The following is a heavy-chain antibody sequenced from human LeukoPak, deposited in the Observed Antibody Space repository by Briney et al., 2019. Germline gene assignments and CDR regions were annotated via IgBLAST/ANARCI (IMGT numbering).Heavy chain of an antibody. CDR2: IYYSGST. CDR3: ARLVVVTAIYAFDI. Sequence: SETLSLTCPVAGGSISSYYWSWIRQPPGRGREWIGYIYYSGSTNYNPSLKRRFSISVDTPQNQFSLKLSSVAAADTAVYYCARLVVVTAIYAFDIWGQGTRVTVST. J-gene: IGHJ3*02. D-gene: IGHD2-21*02. CDR1: GGSISSYY. V-gene: IGHV4-59*08.